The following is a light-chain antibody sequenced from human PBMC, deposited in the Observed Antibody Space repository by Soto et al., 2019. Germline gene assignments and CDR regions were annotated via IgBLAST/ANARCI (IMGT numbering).Light chain of an antibody. J-gene: IGKJ4*01. CDR2: DAS. CDR1: QYIRNW. CDR3: QQSHTYPLT. V-gene: IGKV1-5*01. Sequence: DIQMTQSPSTLSASVGDRVTITCRASQYIRNWLAWYQQKPGQAPKLLIYDASTLQRAVPSRFSGSVSGTEFTLTISSLQPDDFASYYCQQSHTYPLTFGGGTKV.